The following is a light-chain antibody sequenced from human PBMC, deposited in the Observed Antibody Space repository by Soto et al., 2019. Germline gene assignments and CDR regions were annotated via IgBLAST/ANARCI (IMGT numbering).Light chain of an antibody. CDR1: QSVSSN. V-gene: IGKV3-15*01. CDR2: DAS. CDR3: QQYGSSPT. J-gene: IGKJ1*01. Sequence: EIVMTQSPATLSVSAGERATLSCRASQSVSSNLAWYQQKPGQAPRLLIYDASTRATGVPARFSGSGSGTDFTLTISRLEPEDFAVYYCQQYGSSPTFGQGTKVDIK.